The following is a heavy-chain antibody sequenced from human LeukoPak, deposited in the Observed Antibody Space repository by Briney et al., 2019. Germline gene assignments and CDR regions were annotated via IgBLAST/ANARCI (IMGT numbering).Heavy chain of an antibody. CDR2: INWNGGST. D-gene: IGHD4-17*01. CDR1: GFTFDDYG. V-gene: IGHV3-20*04. J-gene: IGHJ5*02. Sequence: GGSLRLSCAASGFTFDDYGMSWVPQAPGKGLEWVSAINWNGGSTGYADSVKGRFTISRDNAKNSLYLQMNSLRAEDTALYYCARGLSEADGAWGQGTLDTVSS. CDR3: ARGLSEADGA.